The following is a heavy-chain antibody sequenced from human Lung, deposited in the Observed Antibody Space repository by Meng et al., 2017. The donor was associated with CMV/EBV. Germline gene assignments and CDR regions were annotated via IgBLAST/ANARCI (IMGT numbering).Heavy chain of an antibody. CDR1: GFMFSDYY. Sequence: GESLKISCAASGFMFSDYYITWIRQAPGKGLEWVSYISSGGGTIYYADSVKGRFIISRENARNSLYLQMNSLRAEDTAVYYCARAAFLRNYFDDWGQGTLVTVSS. V-gene: IGHV3-11*04. D-gene: IGHD6-25*01. J-gene: IGHJ4*02. CDR2: ISSGGGTI. CDR3: ARAAFLRNYFDD.